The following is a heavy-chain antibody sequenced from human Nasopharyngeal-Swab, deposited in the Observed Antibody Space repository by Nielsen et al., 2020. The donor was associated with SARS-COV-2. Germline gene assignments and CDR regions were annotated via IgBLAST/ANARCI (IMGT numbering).Heavy chain of an antibody. CDR3: ARDWQWLVYNWFDP. V-gene: IGHV1-18*01. J-gene: IGHJ5*02. CDR2: ISAYNGNT. Sequence: ASVKVSCKASGYTFTSYGISWVRQAPGRGLEWMGWISAYNGNTNYAQKLQGRVTMTTDTSTSTAYMELRSLRSDDTAVYYCARDWQWLVYNWFDPWGQGTLVTVSS. CDR1: GYTFTSYG. D-gene: IGHD6-19*01.